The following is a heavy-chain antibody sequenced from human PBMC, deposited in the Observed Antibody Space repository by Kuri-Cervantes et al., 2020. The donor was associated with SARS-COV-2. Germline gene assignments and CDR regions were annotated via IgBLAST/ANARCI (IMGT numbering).Heavy chain of an antibody. V-gene: IGHV4-34*01. CDR2: INHSGST. Sequence: LRLSCAVYGGSFSGYYWSWIRQPPGKGLEWIGEINHSGSTNYNPSLKSRVTISVDTSKNQFSLKLSSVTAADTAVYYCARGVGAAVAGTLITIYYYYGMGVWGQGTTVTVSS. CDR1: GGSFSGYY. CDR3: ARGVGAAVAGTLITIYYYYGMGV. D-gene: IGHD6-19*01. J-gene: IGHJ6*02.